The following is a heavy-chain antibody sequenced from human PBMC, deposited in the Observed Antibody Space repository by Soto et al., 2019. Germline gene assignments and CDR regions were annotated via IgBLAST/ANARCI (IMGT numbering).Heavy chain of an antibody. CDR2: IIPIFGTA. CDR1: GGTFSSYA. D-gene: IGHD3-22*01. CDR3: ARSVYYYDSSGPLSN. V-gene: IGHV1-69*13. Sequence: SVKVSCKASGGTFSSYAISWVRQAPGQGLEWMGGIIPIFGTANYAQKFQGRVTITADESTSTAYMELSSLRSEDTAVYYCARSVYYYDSSGPLSNWGQGTLVTVSS. J-gene: IGHJ4*02.